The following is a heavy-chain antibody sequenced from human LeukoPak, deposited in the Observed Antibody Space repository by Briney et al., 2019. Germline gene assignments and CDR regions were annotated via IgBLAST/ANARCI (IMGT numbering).Heavy chain of an antibody. J-gene: IGHJ4*02. V-gene: IGHV3-23*01. CDR1: GFTFSSYA. CDR2: ISGSGGST. CDR3: AKDESCLYYDSSGYPTTGFDY. Sequence: GGSLRLSCAASGFTFSSYAMSWVRQAPGKGLEWVSAISGSGGSTYYADSVKGRFTISRDNSKNTLYLQMNSLRAEDTAVYYCAKDESCLYYDSSGYPTTGFDYWGQGTLVTVSS. D-gene: IGHD3-22*01.